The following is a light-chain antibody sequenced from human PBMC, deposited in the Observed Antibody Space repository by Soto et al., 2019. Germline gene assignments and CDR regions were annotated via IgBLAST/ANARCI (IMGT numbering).Light chain of an antibody. J-gene: IGKJ1*01. Sequence: EIVLTQSPGTLSLSPGERATLSCRASQSVSSSYLAWYQQKPGQAPRLLLDGASSRATGIPDRFSGSGSGTDFTLTISRLEPEDFAVDYCQHYGSSPLTFGQGTNVESK. V-gene: IGKV3-20*01. CDR3: QHYGSSPLT. CDR2: GAS. CDR1: QSVSSSY.